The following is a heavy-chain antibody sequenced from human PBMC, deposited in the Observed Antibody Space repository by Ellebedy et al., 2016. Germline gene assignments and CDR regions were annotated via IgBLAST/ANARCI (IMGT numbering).Heavy chain of an antibody. CDR3: AKWNGGWYAFEV. V-gene: IGHV4-59*02. D-gene: IGHD6-19*01. CDR2: VLHTRTT. Sequence: SETLSLTCDVSGGSVSSDYWNWIRRPPGKGLEWIGYVLHTRTTNYNPSLKSRVTMSVDTSKSQFSLRLTSVTAADTAVYYCAKWNGGWYAFEVWGQGTMVTVSS. J-gene: IGHJ3*01. CDR1: GGSVSSDY.